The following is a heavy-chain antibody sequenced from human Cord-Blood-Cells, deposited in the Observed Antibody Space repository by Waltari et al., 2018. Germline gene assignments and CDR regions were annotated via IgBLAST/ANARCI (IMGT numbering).Heavy chain of an antibody. CDR3: ATTYYDILTGYYDY. CDR2: INHSGST. V-gene: IGHV4-34*01. J-gene: IGHJ4*02. CDR1: GGSFSGYY. D-gene: IGHD3-9*01. Sequence: QVQLQQWGAGLLKPSETLSLTCAVYGGSFSGYYWSWLRQPPGKGLEWIGEINHSGSTNYNPSLKSRVTISVDTSKNQFSLKLSSVTAADTAVYYCATTYYDILTGYYDYWGQGTLVTVSS.